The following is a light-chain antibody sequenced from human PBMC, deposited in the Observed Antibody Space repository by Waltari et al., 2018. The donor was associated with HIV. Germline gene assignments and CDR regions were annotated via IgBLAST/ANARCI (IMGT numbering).Light chain of an antibody. CDR2: SNN. V-gene: IGLV1-44*01. CDR3: AAWDDSLSGLVV. J-gene: IGLJ2*01. CDR1: SSNIGSNT. Sequence: QSVLTQPPSASGTPGQRVTISCSGSSSNIGSNTVNWYQQLPGTAPRLLNYSNNQRPSGVPDRFSGSKSGTSASLAISGLQSEDEADYYCAAWDDSLSGLVVFGG.